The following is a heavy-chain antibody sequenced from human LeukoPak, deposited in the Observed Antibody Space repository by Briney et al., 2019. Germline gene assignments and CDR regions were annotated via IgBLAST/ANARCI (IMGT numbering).Heavy chain of an antibody. CDR1: GGTFISYA. Sequence: SVKVSCKASGGTFISYAISWVRQAPGQGLEWMGGIIPIFGTANYAQKFQGRVTITADESTSTAYMELSSLRSEDTAVYYCARTIVVTYNWFDPWGQGTLVTVSS. J-gene: IGHJ5*02. CDR3: ARTIVVTYNWFDP. V-gene: IGHV1-69*13. CDR2: IIPIFGTA. D-gene: IGHD2-15*01.